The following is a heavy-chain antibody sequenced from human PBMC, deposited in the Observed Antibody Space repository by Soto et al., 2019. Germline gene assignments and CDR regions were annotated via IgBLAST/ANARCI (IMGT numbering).Heavy chain of an antibody. CDR3: ARTDRDFYGLDV. CDR2: ISAAGDP. Sequence: EVQLVESGGGLVQPGGSLRLSCEASGFTFRNYDMHWVRQGTGKGLEWVSGISAAGDPDYADSVEGRFTISRENALNSFFRQMNSLRGGDTAVYYCARTDRDFYGLDVWGQGTTVIVSS. V-gene: IGHV3-13*05. CDR1: GFTFRNYD. J-gene: IGHJ6*02.